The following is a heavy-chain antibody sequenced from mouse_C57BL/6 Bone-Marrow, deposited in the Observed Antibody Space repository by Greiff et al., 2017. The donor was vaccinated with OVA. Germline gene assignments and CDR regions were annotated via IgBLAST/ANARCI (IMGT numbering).Heavy chain of an antibody. Sequence: VQLQQPGAELVMPGASVKLSCKASGYTFTSYWMHWVKQRPGQGLEWIGEIDPSDSYTNYNQKFKGKSTLTVDKSSSTAYMQLSSLTSEDSAVYYCASDYGRSYDWYFDVWGTGTTVTVSS. CDR3: ASDYGRSYDWYFDV. V-gene: IGHV1-69*01. J-gene: IGHJ1*03. CDR1: GYTFTSYW. D-gene: IGHD1-1*01. CDR2: IDPSDSYT.